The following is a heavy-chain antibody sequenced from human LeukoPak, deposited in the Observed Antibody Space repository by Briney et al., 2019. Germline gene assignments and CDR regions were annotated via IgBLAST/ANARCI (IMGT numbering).Heavy chain of an antibody. Sequence: KPSETLSLTCAVYGGSFSGYYWSWIRQPPGKGPEWIGEINHSGSTNYNPSLKSRVTISVDTSKNQFSLKLSSVTAADTAVYYCAREDRWGRWFDPWGQGTLVTVSS. CDR3: AREDRWGRWFDP. J-gene: IGHJ5*02. D-gene: IGHD3-16*01. CDR2: INHSGST. CDR1: GGSFSGYY. V-gene: IGHV4-34*01.